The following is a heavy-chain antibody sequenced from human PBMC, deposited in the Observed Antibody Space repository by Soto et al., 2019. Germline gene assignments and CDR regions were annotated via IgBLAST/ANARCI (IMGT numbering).Heavy chain of an antibody. CDR2: IHNGGGT. CDR1: GFIVSTDI. Sequence: EVQLVESGGGLIQPGGSLRLSCAASGFIVSTDIMSWVRQAPGKGLEWVSIIHNGGGTYYGDSVKGRFTTSRDDSKNTVYLQRNSLSVEDTAVYYCASRGAWGQGTLVTVSS. V-gene: IGHV3-53*01. CDR3: ASRGA. J-gene: IGHJ5*02.